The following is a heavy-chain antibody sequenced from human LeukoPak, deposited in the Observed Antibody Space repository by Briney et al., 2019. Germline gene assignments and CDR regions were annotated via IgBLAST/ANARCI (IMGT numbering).Heavy chain of an antibody. CDR2: INPNSGGT. CDR1: GYTFTGYY. J-gene: IGHJ4*02. D-gene: IGHD3-22*01. CDR3: ARVGSGYYDSSGYYLGY. V-gene: IGHV1-2*02. Sequence: ASVKVSCKASGYTFTGYYMHWVRQAPGQGLEWMGWINPNSGGTNYAQKFQGRVTMTRDTSISTAYMELSRLRSDDTAVYYCARVGSGYYDSSGYYLGYWRQGTLVTVSS.